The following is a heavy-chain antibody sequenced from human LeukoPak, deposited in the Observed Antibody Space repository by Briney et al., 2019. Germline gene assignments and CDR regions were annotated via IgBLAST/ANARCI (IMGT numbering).Heavy chain of an antibody. CDR1: GGSISNYY. Sequence: SETLSLTCTVSGGSISNYYWSWIRRPPGKGLEWIGYIYYSGSTLYNPSLKSRVTISVDTSKNQFSLKLSSVTDADTAVYHCARGSVWDAFDVWGQGTMVTVSS. CDR2: IYYSGST. D-gene: IGHD2-8*01. V-gene: IGHV4-59*01. CDR3: ARGSVWDAFDV. J-gene: IGHJ3*01.